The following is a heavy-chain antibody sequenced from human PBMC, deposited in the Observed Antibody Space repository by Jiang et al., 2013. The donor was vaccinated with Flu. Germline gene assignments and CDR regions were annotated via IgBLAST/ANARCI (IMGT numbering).Heavy chain of an antibody. Sequence: VHLVESGGGVVQPRRSLRLSCAASGFTFSIYGMHWVRQAPGKGLEWVAVIWYDGSNRYYADSVKGRFTISRDNSKNTLYLQMDSLGAEDTAVYYCAKDYYESSNFYYYYYGMDVWGQGTTVTV. J-gene: IGHJ6*02. D-gene: IGHD3-22*01. CDR1: GFTFSIYG. CDR2: IWYDGSNR. CDR3: AKDYYESSNFYYYYYGMDV. V-gene: IGHV3-33*06.